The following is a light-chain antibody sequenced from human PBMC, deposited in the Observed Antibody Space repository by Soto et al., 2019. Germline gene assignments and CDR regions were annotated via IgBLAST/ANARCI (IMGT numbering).Light chain of an antibody. CDR1: QSVSSSY. J-gene: IGKJ5*01. CDR3: QQYSSSPIT. Sequence: EIVWTQSPAILSVSLGERATLSCRASQSVSSSYLAWYQQKPGQAPRLLIYGASSRATGIPDRFSGGGSGTEFSLTISRLDPEDFEVYYCQQYSSSPITFGQGTRLETK. V-gene: IGKV3-20*01. CDR2: GAS.